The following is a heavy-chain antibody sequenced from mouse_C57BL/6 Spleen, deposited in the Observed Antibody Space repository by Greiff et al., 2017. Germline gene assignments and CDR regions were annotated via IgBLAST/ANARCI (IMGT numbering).Heavy chain of an antibody. Sequence: VHLVESGPGLVAPSQSLSITCTVSGFSLTSYAISWVRQPPRKGLEWLGVIWTGGGTNYNSALKSRLSISKDNSKSQVFLKMNSLQTDDTARYYCARNSYDYDKGYYFDYWGQGTTLTVSS. CDR2: IWTGGGT. V-gene: IGHV2-9-1*01. CDR1: GFSLTSYA. J-gene: IGHJ2*01. CDR3: ARNSYDYDKGYYFDY. D-gene: IGHD2-4*01.